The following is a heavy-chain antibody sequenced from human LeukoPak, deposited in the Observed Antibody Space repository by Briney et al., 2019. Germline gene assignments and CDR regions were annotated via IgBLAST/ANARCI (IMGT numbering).Heavy chain of an antibody. CDR1: GYTFTSYD. CDR3: ARGPRHTVATRHDY. CDR2: MNPNSGNT. Sequence: ASVKVSCKASGYTFTSYDINWVRQATGQGLEGMGWMNPNSGNTGYAQKFHGRVTMTRNTSISTAYMELSSLRSEDTAVYYCARGPRHTVATRHDYWGQGTLVTVSS. V-gene: IGHV1-8*01. J-gene: IGHJ4*02. D-gene: IGHD4-17*01.